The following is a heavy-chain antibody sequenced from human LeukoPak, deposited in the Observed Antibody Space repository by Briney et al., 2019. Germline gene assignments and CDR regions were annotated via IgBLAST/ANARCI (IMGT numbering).Heavy chain of an antibody. V-gene: IGHV4-34*01. J-gene: IGHJ6*03. CDR2: INPSGST. D-gene: IGHD5-18*01. CDR3: ARVAYRYVINDWSRTGLGAYPTKYYDHMDV. Sequence: SSETLSLTCAVYGGSFSDYYWSWIRQPPGKGLEWIGEINPSGSTTFNPSLKSRVTISVDTSKNQFSLKLSSVAAADTAVYFCARVAYRYVINDWSRTGLGAYPTKYYDHMDVWDKGTTVTVSS. CDR1: GGSFSDYY.